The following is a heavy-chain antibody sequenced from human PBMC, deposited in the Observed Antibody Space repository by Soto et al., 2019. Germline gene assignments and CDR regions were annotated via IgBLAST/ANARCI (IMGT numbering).Heavy chain of an antibody. Sequence: QVQLVQSGAEVKKPGSSVKVSCQASGGTFSNYAISWVRQARGQGLEWMGGIIPIFGTRNYAQKFQGKITITADEATSTAYMELSSLRFEDTAVYYCVTRIVGASFDYWGQGTLVTVSS. D-gene: IGHD1-26*01. J-gene: IGHJ4*02. V-gene: IGHV1-69*01. CDR2: IIPIFGTR. CDR1: GGTFSNYA. CDR3: VTRIVGASFDY.